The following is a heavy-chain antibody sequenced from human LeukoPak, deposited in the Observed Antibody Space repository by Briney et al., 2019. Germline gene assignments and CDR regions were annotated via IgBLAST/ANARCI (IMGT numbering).Heavy chain of an antibody. CDR2: IRSKAYGGTT. Sequence: PGGSLRLSCTASGFTFGDYAMSWFRQAPGKGLEWVGFIRSKAYGGTTEYAASVKGRFTISRDDSKSIAYLQMNSLKTEDTAVYYCTAWVWFGELLFRGFDYWGQGTLVTVSS. CDR3: TAWVWFGELLFRGFDY. J-gene: IGHJ4*02. V-gene: IGHV3-49*03. CDR1: GFTFGDYA. D-gene: IGHD3-10*01.